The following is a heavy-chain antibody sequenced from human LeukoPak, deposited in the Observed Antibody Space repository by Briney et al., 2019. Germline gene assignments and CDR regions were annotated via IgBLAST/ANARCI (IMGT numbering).Heavy chain of an antibody. V-gene: IGHV3-33*01. CDR2: IWYDGSNK. Sequence: GGSLRLSCAASEFTFSSYGMHWVRQAPGKGLEWVAVIWYDGSNKYYADSVKGRFTISRDNSKNTLYLQMNSLRAEDTAVYYCARDMMYYDFWSGYSLYYYYGMDVWGQGATVTVSS. D-gene: IGHD3-3*01. CDR1: EFTFSSYG. J-gene: IGHJ6*02. CDR3: ARDMMYYDFWSGYSLYYYYGMDV.